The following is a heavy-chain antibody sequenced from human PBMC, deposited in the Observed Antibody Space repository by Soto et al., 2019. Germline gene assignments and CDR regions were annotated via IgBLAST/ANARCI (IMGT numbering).Heavy chain of an antibody. CDR1: GDSVSSKTAA. V-gene: IGHV6-1*01. CDR2: TYYRSKWFN. J-gene: IGHJ4*01. CDR3: AREFRSGDIYFDY. Sequence: PSQALSLTCAVSGDSVSSKTAAWTWIRQSPSRGLEWLGRTYYRSKWFNDYAVSVKSRLTINSDTSKNQFSLQLNSVTPEDTAVYYCAREFRSGDIYFDYWGHGTLVTVSS. D-gene: IGHD3-3*01.